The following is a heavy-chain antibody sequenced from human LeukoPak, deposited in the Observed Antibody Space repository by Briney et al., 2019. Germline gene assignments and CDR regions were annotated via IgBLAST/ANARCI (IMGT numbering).Heavy chain of an antibody. V-gene: IGHV1-69*01. J-gene: IGHJ4*02. CDR2: IIPIFGTA. CDR1: GGTFSSYA. CDR3: ATAPSGYYYDSSVTIPFDY. D-gene: IGHD3-22*01. Sequence: GSSVKVSCKASGGTFSSYAISWVRQAPGQGLEWMGGIIPIFGTANYAQKFQGRVTITADESTSTAYMELSSLRSEDTAVYYCATAPSGYYYDSSVTIPFDYWGQGTLVTVSS.